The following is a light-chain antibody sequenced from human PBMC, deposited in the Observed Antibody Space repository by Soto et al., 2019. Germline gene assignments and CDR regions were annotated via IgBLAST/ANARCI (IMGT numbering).Light chain of an antibody. CDR2: GAS. CDR3: QQYTGPPTT. Sequence: LPPSPNTLSLSPGERAPLSCRASQTVSSNYLAWCQQRPGQAPRLLIYGASTRAAGIPDRFSGSGSGTDFTLTITRLEPEDSAVYFCQQYTGPPTTFGQGTRLEIK. J-gene: IGKJ5*01. V-gene: IGKV3-20*01. CDR1: QTVSSNY.